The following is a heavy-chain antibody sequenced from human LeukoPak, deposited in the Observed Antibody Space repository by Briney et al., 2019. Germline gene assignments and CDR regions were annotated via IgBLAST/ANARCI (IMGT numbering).Heavy chain of an antibody. CDR1: GFTFRNYG. V-gene: IGHV3-23*01. CDR3: ARDERLLSFLK. D-gene: IGHD3-3*01. Sequence: GGSLRLSCAASGFTFRNYGLSWVRQAPGKGLEWVSGITGSGGSTYYADSVKGRFTISRDNSKNTLYLQMNSLRAEDTAIYYCARDERLLSFLKWGQGTLVTVSS. J-gene: IGHJ4*02. CDR2: ITGSGGST.